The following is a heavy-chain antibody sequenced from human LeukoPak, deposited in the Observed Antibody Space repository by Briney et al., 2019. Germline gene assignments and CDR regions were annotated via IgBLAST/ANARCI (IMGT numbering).Heavy chain of an antibody. Sequence: GGSLRLSCAASGFTFSSYWMSWVRQAPGKGLEWVANIKQDGSEKYYVDSVKGRFTISRDNAKNSLYLQMNSLRAEDTAVYCCARDPAAAGTLYYFDYWGQGTLVTVSS. J-gene: IGHJ4*02. D-gene: IGHD6-13*01. CDR1: GFTFSSYW. CDR3: ARDPAAAGTLYYFDY. CDR2: IKQDGSEK. V-gene: IGHV3-7*01.